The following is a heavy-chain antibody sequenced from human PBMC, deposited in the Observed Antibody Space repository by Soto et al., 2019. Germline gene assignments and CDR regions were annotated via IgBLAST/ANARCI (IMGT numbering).Heavy chain of an antibody. CDR1: GFTFSNYI. CDR3: ARDDEGGSYCDLGY. J-gene: IGHJ4*02. CDR2: TLDDGNNK. Sequence: QVQLVESGGGVVQPGRSLRLSCAASGFTFSNYIMHWVRQAPGKGLEWVAFTLDDGNNKYYADSVKGRLTISRDNSKNTLYLQMNSLRTEDTAVYYCARDDEGGSYCDLGYWGQGTLVTVSS. D-gene: IGHD3-10*01. V-gene: IGHV3-30-3*01.